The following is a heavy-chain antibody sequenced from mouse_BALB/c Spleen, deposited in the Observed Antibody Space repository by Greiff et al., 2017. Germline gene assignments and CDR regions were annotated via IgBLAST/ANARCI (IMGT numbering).Heavy chain of an antibody. J-gene: IGHJ1*01. CDR2: IRNKANGYTT. Sequence: DVMLVESGGGLVQPGGSLRLSCATSGFTFTDYYMSWVRQPPGKALEWLGFIRNKANGYTTEYSASVKGRFTISRDNSQSILYLQMNTLRAEDSATYYCARDAHRYDGGDYWYFDVWGAGTTVTVSS. CDR3: ARDAHRYDGGDYWYFDV. V-gene: IGHV7-3*02. D-gene: IGHD2-14*01. CDR1: GFTFTDYY.